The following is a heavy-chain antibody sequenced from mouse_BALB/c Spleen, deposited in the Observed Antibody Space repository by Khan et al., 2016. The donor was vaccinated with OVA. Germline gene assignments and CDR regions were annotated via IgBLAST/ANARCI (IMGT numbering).Heavy chain of an antibody. Sequence: VQLQESGPGLVKPSHSLSLTCPVTCYSITSGYAWNWIRQFPGNKLEWMGYINYIGVTSSTPSPKSQISITRDTSKNQFFLQFHSVTTKDRATYDGARVNYCGNYLDYWGQGTTLTVSS. V-gene: IGHV3-2*02. CDR1: CYSITSGYA. CDR2: INYIGVT. CDR3: ARVNYCGNYLDY. D-gene: IGHD1-1*01. J-gene: IGHJ2*01.